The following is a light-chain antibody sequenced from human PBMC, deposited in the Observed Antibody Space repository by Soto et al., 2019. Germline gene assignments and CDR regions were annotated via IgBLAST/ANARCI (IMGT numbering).Light chain of an antibody. CDR2: DAS. CDR3: QQFNSYPFT. Sequence: AIQLTQSPSSLSASVGARVTITCRASQGISSALAWYQQKPGKAPKLLIYDASSLESGVPSRFSGSGSGTDFTLTISSLQPEDFATYYCQQFNSYPFTFGQGTRLDIK. CDR1: QGISSA. V-gene: IGKV1-13*02. J-gene: IGKJ5*01.